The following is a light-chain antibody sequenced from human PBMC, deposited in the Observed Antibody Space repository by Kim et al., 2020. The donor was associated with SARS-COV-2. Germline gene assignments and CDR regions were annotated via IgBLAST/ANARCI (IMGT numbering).Light chain of an antibody. CDR2: RNN. V-gene: IGLV10-54*01. Sequence: QAGLTQPPSVSKDLRQTATLTCTGNSNNVVNQGAAWLQQHQGHPPKLLSYRNNNRPSGILERFSASRSGNTASLTITGLQPEDEADYYCSAWDTSLNGWVFGGGTQLTVL. J-gene: IGLJ3*02. CDR3: SAWDTSLNGWV. CDR1: SNNVVNQG.